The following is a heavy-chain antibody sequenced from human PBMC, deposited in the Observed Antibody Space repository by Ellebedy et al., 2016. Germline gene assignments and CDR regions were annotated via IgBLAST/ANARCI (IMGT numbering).Heavy chain of an antibody. CDR3: DIWFGELNPIDY. J-gene: IGHJ4*02. V-gene: IGHV3-23*01. CDR2: ISGSGGST. CDR1: GFTFSSYA. Sequence: GESLKISXAASGFTFSSYAMSWVRQAPGKGLEWVSAISGSGGSTYYADSVKGRFTISRDNSKNTLYLQMNSLRAEDTAVYYCDIWFGELNPIDYWGQGTLVTVSS. D-gene: IGHD3-10*01.